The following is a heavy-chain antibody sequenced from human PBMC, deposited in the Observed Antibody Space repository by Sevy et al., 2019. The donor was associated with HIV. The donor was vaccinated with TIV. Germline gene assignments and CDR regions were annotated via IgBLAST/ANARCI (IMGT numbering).Heavy chain of an antibody. D-gene: IGHD4-17*01. CDR2: ISSSSSTI. V-gene: IGHV3-48*02. CDR1: GFTFSSYS. Sequence: GGSLRLSCAASGFTFSSYSMNWVRQAPGKGLEWVSYISSSSSTIYYADSVKGRFTISRDNAKNSLYLQMNSLRDEDTAVYYCARPLDYDLKGDAFVIWGQGTMVTVSS. CDR3: ARPLDYDLKGDAFVI. J-gene: IGHJ3*02.